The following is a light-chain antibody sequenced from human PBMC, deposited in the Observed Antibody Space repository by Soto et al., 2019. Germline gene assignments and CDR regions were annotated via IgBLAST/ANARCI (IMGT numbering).Light chain of an antibody. CDR2: DTF. CDR3: QQRSSWPLT. Sequence: IVLTQSPGSLSLSPGERATLTCTASQDITTYLAWYQQKPGQAPRLFIYDTFNRASGAPARFTGSGSGTVFTLTITSVAPEDSAVYYCQQRSSWPLTFGGGTKVEIK. J-gene: IGKJ4*01. V-gene: IGKV3-11*01. CDR1: QDITTY.